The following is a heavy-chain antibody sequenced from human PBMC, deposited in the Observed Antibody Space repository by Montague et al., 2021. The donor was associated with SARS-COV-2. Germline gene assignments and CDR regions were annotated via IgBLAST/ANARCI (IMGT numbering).Heavy chain of an antibody. CDR2: IDPSDSNT. V-gene: IGHV5-10-1*01. J-gene: IGHJ4*02. CDR3: ATPDY. Sequence: QSGAEVKKPGESLRISCKGSGYSFTTYWINWVRQMPGKGLKWMGKIDPSDSNTNYSPSFQGHVTIPVDRSISTAYLQWRSLKASDTAMYYCATPDYWGQGTLVTVSS. CDR1: GYSFTTYW.